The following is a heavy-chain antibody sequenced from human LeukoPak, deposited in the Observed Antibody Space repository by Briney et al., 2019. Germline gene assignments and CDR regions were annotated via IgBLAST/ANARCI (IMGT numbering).Heavy chain of an antibody. CDR3: ARDERGSYLGDAFDI. V-gene: IGHV1-46*01. D-gene: IGHD1-26*01. CDR1: GYTFTSYY. J-gene: IGHJ3*02. Sequence: ASVNVSCKASGYTFTSYYMHWVRQAPGQGLEWMGIINPSGGSTSYAQKFQGRVTMTRDTSTSTVYMELSSLRSEDTAVYYCARDERGSYLGDAFDIWGQGTMVTVSS. CDR2: INPSGGST.